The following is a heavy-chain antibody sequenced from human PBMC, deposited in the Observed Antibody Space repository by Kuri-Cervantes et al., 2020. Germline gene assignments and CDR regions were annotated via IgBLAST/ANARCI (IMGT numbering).Heavy chain of an antibody. D-gene: IGHD6-13*01. CDR3: ARAPDSSSWYRYYYYMDV. J-gene: IGHJ6*03. CDR1: GFTFDDYA. Sequence: SLKISCAASGFTFDDYAMHWVRQAPGKGLEWVSGISWNSGSIGYADSVKGRFTISRDNAKNSLYLQMNSLRAEDTAVYYCARAPDSSSWYRYYYYMDVWGKGTTVTVSS. V-gene: IGHV3-9*01. CDR2: ISWNSGSI.